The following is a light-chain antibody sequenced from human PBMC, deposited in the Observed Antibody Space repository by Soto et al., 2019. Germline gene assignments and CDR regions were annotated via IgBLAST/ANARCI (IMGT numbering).Light chain of an antibody. Sequence: DIQLTQSPSTRPASVGDRVTITCRASRSISNWLAWYQQKPGTAAKLLIYHASNLESGVPSRFSGSGSGTECTLTISRPQPDDFATYSCQQYMSYSFGQGTKVDIK. CDR1: RSISNW. CDR3: QQYMSYS. J-gene: IGKJ1*01. V-gene: IGKV1-5*01. CDR2: HAS.